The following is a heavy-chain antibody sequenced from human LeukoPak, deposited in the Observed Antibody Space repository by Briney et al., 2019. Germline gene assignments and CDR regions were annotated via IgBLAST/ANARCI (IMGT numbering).Heavy chain of an antibody. CDR3: AKVAKYYYGSETYYFFEH. Sequence: GGSLRLSCTASGFTLSSYEMSWIRQAPGKGLEWVSSIDYSGGSTYYADSVKGRFTISRDNAKNSLYLQMNSLRVEDTAVYYCAKVAKYYYGSETYYFFEHWGQGTPVTASS. D-gene: IGHD3-10*01. V-gene: IGHV3-23*01. J-gene: IGHJ4*02. CDR2: IDYSGGST. CDR1: GFTLSSYE.